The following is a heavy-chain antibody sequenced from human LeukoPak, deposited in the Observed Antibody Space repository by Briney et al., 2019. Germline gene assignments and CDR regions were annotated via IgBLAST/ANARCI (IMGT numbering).Heavy chain of an antibody. V-gene: IGHV3-33*06. D-gene: IGHD5-24*01. CDR3: ANVRGPHGGYKKGEWFDY. CDR2: IWYDGSNK. CDR1: GFTFSSYG. J-gene: IGHJ4*02. Sequence: GGSLRLSCAASGFTFSSYGMHWVRQAPGKGLEWVAVIWYDGSNKYYADSVKGRFTISRDNSKNTLYLQMNSLRAEDTAVYYCANVRGPHGGYKKGEWFDYWGQGTLVTVSS.